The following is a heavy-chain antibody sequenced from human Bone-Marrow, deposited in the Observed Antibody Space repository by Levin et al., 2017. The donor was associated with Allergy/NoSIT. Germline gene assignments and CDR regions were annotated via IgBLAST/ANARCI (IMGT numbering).Heavy chain of an antibody. CDR1: GFTFDDYT. Sequence: SCAASGFTFDDYTMHWVRQAPGKGLEWVSLISWNGGSTYYADSVKGRFTISRDNSKNSLYLQMNSLRTEDTALYYCAKELRAAGMGFDWYFDLWGRGTLVTVSS. CDR2: ISWNGGST. J-gene: IGHJ2*01. V-gene: IGHV3-43*01. D-gene: IGHD1-1*01. CDR3: AKELRAAGMGFDWYFDL.